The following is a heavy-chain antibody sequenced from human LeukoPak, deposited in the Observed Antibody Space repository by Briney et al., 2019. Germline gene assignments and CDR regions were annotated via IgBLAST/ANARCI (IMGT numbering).Heavy chain of an antibody. J-gene: IGHJ2*01. CDR1: GGSISSSSYY. CDR2: IYYSGST. Sequence: SETLSLTCTVSGGSISSSSYYWGWIRQPPGKGLEWIGNIYYSGSTYYNPSLKSRVTISVDTSKNQFSLKLRSVTAADTAVYYCARDYGDIPPDWYYDLWGRGTLVTVSS. V-gene: IGHV4-39*07. CDR3: ARDYGDIPPDWYYDL. D-gene: IGHD4-17*01.